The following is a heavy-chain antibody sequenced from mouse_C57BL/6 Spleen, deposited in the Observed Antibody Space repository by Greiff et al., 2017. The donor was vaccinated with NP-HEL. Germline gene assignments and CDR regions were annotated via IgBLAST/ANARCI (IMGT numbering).Heavy chain of an antibody. J-gene: IGHJ3*01. Sequence: EVQLQQSGPELVKPGDSVKISCKASGYSFTGYFMNWVMQSHGKSLEWIGRINPFNGDTFYNQKFKGKATLTVDNSSSTAHMELRSLTSEASAVYHCARWDGPLAFWGQGTLVTVSA. D-gene: IGHD2-3*01. CDR2: INPFNGDT. V-gene: IGHV1-20*01. CDR1: GYSFTGYF. CDR3: ARWDGPLAF.